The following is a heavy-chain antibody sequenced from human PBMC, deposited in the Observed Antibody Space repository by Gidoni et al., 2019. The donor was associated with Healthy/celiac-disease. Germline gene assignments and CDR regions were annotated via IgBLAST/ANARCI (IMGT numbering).Heavy chain of an antibody. Sequence: EVQLVESGGGLVQPGGSLRLSCAAPGFTFTSYPRSWVRQAPGKGLGCVSAISGSGGSTYYADSVKGRFTISRDNSKKTLYLQMNSLRAEDTAVYYCAKGAVETQYQLFPNYFDYWGQGTLVTVSS. V-gene: IGHV3-23*04. CDR2: ISGSGGST. J-gene: IGHJ4*02. CDR1: GFTFTSYP. D-gene: IGHD2-2*01. CDR3: AKGAVETQYQLFPNYFDY.